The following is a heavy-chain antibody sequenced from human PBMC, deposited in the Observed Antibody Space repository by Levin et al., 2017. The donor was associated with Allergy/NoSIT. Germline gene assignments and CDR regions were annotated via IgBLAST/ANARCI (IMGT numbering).Heavy chain of an antibody. Sequence: GASVKVSCKASSPIHSGLSWVRQAPGQGLEWMGWIHPHTGNTNYGQKFQGRVTMTTDTSTSTAYMELRSLRPDDTAVYYCAREMGAEYFDLWGRGTLVTVSS. CDR3: AREMGAEYFDL. CDR1: SPIHSG. V-gene: IGHV1-18*01. D-gene: IGHD3-16*01. J-gene: IGHJ2*01. CDR2: IHPHTGNT.